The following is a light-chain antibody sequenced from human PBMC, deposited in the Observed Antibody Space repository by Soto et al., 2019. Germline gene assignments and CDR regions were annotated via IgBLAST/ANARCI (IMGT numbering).Light chain of an antibody. J-gene: IGKJ2*01. CDR2: GAS. Sequence: EIVLTQSPATLSLSPGERATLSCRASQSVGSYLAWYQHKPGQAPRLLIYGASNRATDIPGRFSGRGSGTDFTLTMRSLECGGSGVYYCQQRDKWPRTFGQGTKLEIK. CDR1: QSVGSY. V-gene: IGKV3-11*01. CDR3: QQRDKWPRT.